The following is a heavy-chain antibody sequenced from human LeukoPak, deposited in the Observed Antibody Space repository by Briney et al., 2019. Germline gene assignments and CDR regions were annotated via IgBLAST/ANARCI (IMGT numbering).Heavy chain of an antibody. CDR2: IYYSGGT. V-gene: IGHV4-39*01. Sequence: SETLSLTCTVSGGAITSTTYYWGWIRQPPGKGLEWIGNIYYSGGTFYSSSLKSRLTISVDTSKSQFSLKLTSVTAADTALYYCARYSGSHYAFDIWGQGTMVTMSS. CDR1: GGAITSTTYY. CDR3: ARYSGSHYAFDI. D-gene: IGHD1-26*01. J-gene: IGHJ3*02.